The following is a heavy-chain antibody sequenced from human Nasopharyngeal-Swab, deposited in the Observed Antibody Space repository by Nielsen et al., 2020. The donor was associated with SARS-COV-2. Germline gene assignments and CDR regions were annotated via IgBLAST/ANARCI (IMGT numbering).Heavy chain of an antibody. J-gene: IGHJ4*02. V-gene: IGHV3-7*03. CDR2: IKPDGSEK. CDR3: ARESVSITTYIDH. CDR1: GFTFGSYT. Sequence: GESLKISCEASGFTFGSYTMSWVRQAPGKGLEWVANIKPDGSEKYYVDSVKGRFTISRDNARNSLYLQINSLRAEDTAMYYCARESVSITTYIDHWGQGTLVTVSS. D-gene: IGHD3-22*01.